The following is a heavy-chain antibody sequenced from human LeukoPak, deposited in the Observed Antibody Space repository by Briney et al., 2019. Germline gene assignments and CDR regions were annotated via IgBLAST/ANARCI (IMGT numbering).Heavy chain of an antibody. J-gene: IGHJ6*03. D-gene: IGHD3-10*01. V-gene: IGHV3-30*02. CDR2: IRYDGSNK. CDR3: AKSHGIMVRGAFYYYYYVDV. CDR1: GFTFSSYG. Sequence: PGGSLRLSCAASGFTFSSYGMHWVRQAPGKGLEWVAFIRYDGSNKYYAESVKGRFTISRDNSKNTLYLQMNSLRAEDTAVYYCAKSHGIMVRGAFYYYYYVDVWGKGTTVTISS.